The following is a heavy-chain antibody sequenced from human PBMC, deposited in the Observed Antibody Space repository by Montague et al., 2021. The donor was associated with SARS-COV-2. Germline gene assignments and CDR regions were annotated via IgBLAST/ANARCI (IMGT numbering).Heavy chain of an antibody. CDR2: INHSANT. CDR3: ARGIYPSGSSYNRYYYGLNI. V-gene: IGHV4-34*01. Sequence: SETLSLTCAVHGGSLSGYYWSWIRQPPEKGLEWIGEINHSANTKYNPSLKSPVTISVDTSKNQFSLKMTSVTAADTATYYCARGIYPSGSSYNRYYYGLNIWGQGTTVIVSS. J-gene: IGHJ6*02. CDR1: GGSLSGYY. D-gene: IGHD3-10*01.